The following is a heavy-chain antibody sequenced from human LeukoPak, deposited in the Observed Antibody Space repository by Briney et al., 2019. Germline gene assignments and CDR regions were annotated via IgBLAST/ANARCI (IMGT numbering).Heavy chain of an antibody. CDR1: GFTVNSSY. Sequence: GGSLRLSCTASGFTVNSSYMIWVRQAPGKGLEYVSVISSNGGSIYYADSVKGRFTISRDNSKNTLYLQMSSLRAEDTAVYFCVKPYSSSWLDAFDIWGQGTMVTVSS. D-gene: IGHD6-13*01. CDR2: ISSNGGSI. V-gene: IGHV3-64D*06. CDR3: VKPYSSSWLDAFDI. J-gene: IGHJ3*02.